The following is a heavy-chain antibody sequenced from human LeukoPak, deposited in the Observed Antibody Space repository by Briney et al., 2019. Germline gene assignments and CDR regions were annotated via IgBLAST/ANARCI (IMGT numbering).Heavy chain of an antibody. Sequence: SVKVSCKASGGTFSSYAISLVRQAPGQGLEWMGGIIPIFGTANYAQKFQGRVTITTDESTSTAYMELSSLRSEDTAVYYCARDIGPPYSGYDYRAYYMDVWGKGTTVTVSS. CDR1: GGTFSSYA. D-gene: IGHD5-12*01. CDR2: IIPIFGTA. CDR3: ARDIGPPYSGYDYRAYYMDV. V-gene: IGHV1-69*05. J-gene: IGHJ6*03.